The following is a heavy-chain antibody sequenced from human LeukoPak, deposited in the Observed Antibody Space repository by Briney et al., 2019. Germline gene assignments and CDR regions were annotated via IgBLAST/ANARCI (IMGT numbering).Heavy chain of an antibody. D-gene: IGHD6-19*01. CDR3: ARSTSSIAVAGFDY. CDR2: IYYSGST. J-gene: IGHJ4*02. V-gene: IGHV4-39*07. CDR1: GGSISSSDYY. Sequence: SETLSLTCTVSGGSISSSDYYWGWIRQPPGKGLEWIGNIYYSGSTNYNPSLKSRVTISVDTSKNQFSLKLSSVTAADTAVYYCARSTSSIAVAGFDYWGQGTLVTVSS.